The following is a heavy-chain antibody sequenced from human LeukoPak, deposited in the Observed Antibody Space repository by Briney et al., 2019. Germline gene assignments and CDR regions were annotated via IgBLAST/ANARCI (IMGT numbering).Heavy chain of an antibody. CDR2: IRFDGSYR. Sequence: GGSLRLSCAPSGFTFSSYGMHWVRQAPVKGLEWVAFIRFDGSYRYYADSVKGRFTISRDNSKNTLYLQMNSLRAEDTAVYYCAIAPYYDILTGYYDYWGQGTLVTVSS. D-gene: IGHD3-9*01. V-gene: IGHV3-30*02. J-gene: IGHJ4*02. CDR1: GFTFSSYG. CDR3: AIAPYYDILTGYYDY.